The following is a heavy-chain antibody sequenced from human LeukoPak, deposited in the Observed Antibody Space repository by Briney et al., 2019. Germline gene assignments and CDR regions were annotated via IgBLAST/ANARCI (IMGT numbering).Heavy chain of an antibody. D-gene: IGHD2-2*01. CDR1: GYSFTCYW. CDR2: IYPGDSDT. V-gene: IGHV5-51*01. CDR3: ARQWEHCSSTSCPDY. J-gene: IGHJ4*02. Sequence: GVSLKISCPGSGYSFTCYWIGWVRQMPRKGLEWVGIIYPGDSDTRYSPSFQGQVTISADKSISTAYLQWSSLKASDTAMYYCARQWEHCSSTSCPDYWGQGTLVTVSS.